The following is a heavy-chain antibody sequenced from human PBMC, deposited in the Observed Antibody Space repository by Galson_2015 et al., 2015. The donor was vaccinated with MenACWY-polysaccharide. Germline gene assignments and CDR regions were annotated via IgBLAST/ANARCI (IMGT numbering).Heavy chain of an antibody. V-gene: IGHV4-38-2*01. D-gene: IGHD1-26*01. J-gene: IGHJ4*02. Sequence: ETLSLTCAVSDCSIRSGYFWGWIRQPPGKGLEWIASIFHSGTTYYNPSLKSRVTISVDTSKNQFSLKLSSVTAADTAAYYCARVEKYSGSFYILYWGQGTLVTVSS. CDR2: IFHSGTT. CDR3: ARVEKYSGSFYILY. CDR1: DCSIRSGYF.